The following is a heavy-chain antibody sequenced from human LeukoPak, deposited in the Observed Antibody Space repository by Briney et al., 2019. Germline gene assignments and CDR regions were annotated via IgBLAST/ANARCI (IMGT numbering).Heavy chain of an antibody. CDR2: ISYIGST. CDR1: DDSFSSHY. CDR3: ARDLVTVTKGFDI. D-gene: IGHD4-17*01. V-gene: IGHV4-59*11. Sequence: SETLSLTCAVSDDSFSSHYWTWIRQPPGKGLEWIGYISYIGSTSYNPSLKSRVTISIDTSKNQFSLKLSSVTAADTAVYYCARDLVTVTKGFDIWGQGTMVSVSS. J-gene: IGHJ3*02.